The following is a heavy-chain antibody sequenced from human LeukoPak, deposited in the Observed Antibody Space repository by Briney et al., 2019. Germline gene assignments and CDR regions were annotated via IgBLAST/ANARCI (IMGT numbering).Heavy chain of an antibody. CDR3: ARVYNPLVYYMDV. Sequence: PGGSLRLSCAASGFTFNSYGMHWVRQAPGKGLEWVAVISYDGSNKYYADSVKGRFTISRDNSKNTLYLQMSSLRSEDTAVYYCARVYNPLVYYMDVWGKGTTVTVSS. CDR1: GFTFNSYG. D-gene: IGHD1-1*01. CDR2: ISYDGSNK. J-gene: IGHJ6*03. V-gene: IGHV3-30*03.